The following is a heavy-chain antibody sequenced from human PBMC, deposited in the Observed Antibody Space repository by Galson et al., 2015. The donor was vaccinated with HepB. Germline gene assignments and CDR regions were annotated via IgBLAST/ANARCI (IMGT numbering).Heavy chain of an antibody. CDR3: ARVAHSDYGDHAHFDY. D-gene: IGHD4-17*01. CDR2: ISGGATYI. Sequence: SLRLSCAASRFTFSDYYMTWIRQAPGKGLEWLSYISGGATYINYADSVKGRFTISRDKAKNSLYLHMRSLRDDDKAVYYCARVAHSDYGDHAHFDYWGQGTLVTVSS. J-gene: IGHJ4*02. CDR1: RFTFSDYY. V-gene: IGHV3-11*06.